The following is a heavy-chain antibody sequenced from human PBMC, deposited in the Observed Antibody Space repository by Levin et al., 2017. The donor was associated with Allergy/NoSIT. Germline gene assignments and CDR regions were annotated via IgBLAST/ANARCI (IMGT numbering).Heavy chain of an antibody. CDR3: ARDQVTGYFFDY. V-gene: IGHV3-21*01. CDR2: ISTSNSYI. Sequence: GESLKISCAASGFTFSLYSMNWVRQAPGKGLEWVSSISTSNSYIYYADSVKGRFSISRDNAKNSLYLQMNSLRAEDTAVYYCARDQVTGYFFDYWGQGTLVTVSS. D-gene: IGHD1-14*01. CDR1: GFTFSLYS. J-gene: IGHJ4*02.